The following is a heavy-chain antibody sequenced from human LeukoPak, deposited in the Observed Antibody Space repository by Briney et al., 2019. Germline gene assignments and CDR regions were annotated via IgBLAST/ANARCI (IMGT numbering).Heavy chain of an antibody. D-gene: IGHD3-10*01. V-gene: IGHV4-39*01. J-gene: IGHJ4*02. CDR2: INYSGST. CDR1: GGSVSSTTYY. CDR3: ARYVVYGSGKYYFDY. Sequence: SETLSLTCTVSGGSVSSTTYYWSWIRQPPGKGLEWVASINYSGSTYYNPSLKSRVTISVDTSENQFSLELSSVTAADTAVYYCARYVVYGSGKYYFDYWGQGTLVTVSS.